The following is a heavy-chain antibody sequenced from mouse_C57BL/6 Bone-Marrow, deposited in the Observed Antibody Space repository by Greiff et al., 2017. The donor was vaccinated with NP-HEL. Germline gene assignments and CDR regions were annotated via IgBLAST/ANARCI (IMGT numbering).Heavy chain of an antibody. V-gene: IGHV1-81*01. CDR1: GYTFTSYG. J-gene: IGHJ3*01. D-gene: IGHD2-3*01. Sequence: VQLQQSGAELARPGASVKLSCKASGYTFTSYGISWVKQRTGQGLEWIGEIYPRSGNTYYNEKFKGKATLTADKSSSTAYMELRSLTSEDSAVYFCAREGGYYAWFAYWGQGTLVTVSA. CDR3: AREGGYYAWFAY. CDR2: IYPRSGNT.